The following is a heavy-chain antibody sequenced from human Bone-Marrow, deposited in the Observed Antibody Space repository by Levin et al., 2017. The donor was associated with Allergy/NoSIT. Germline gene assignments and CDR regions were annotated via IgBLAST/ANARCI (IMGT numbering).Heavy chain of an antibody. Sequence: PSETLSLTCTVFGDSINSHHWSWIRQPAGRGLEFIGRMYREGTASHNPSLRSRVTMSGDTSKNHLSLRLTSVTAADTAIYYCARDAGDPHAFDVWGPGTMVIVST. CDR1: GDSINSHH. J-gene: IGHJ3*01. D-gene: IGHD4-17*01. CDR3: ARDAGDPHAFDV. V-gene: IGHV4-4*07. CDR2: MYREGTA.